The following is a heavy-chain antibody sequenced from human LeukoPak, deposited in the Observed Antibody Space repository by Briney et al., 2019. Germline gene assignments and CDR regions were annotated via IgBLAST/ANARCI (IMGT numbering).Heavy chain of an antibody. CDR3: ARVMTTLTGFDF. V-gene: IGHV5-51*01. Sequence: GESLKISCKGSGYTFTTYWIGWVRQMPGKGLEWMGIIYPGDSDTRYSPSFQGQVTISADKSITTAYLQWSSLKASDTAMYYCARVMTTLTGFDFWGQGTLVTISS. CDR2: IYPGDSDT. CDR1: GYTFTTYW. D-gene: IGHD2/OR15-2a*01. J-gene: IGHJ4*02.